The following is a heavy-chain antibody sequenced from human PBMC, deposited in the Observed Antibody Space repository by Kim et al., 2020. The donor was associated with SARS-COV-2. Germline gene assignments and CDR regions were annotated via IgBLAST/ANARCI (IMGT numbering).Heavy chain of an antibody. D-gene: IGHD3-16*02. CDR1: GFTFSDYY. CDR3: ASVGYDYVWGSYRDYYYYYGMAV. Sequence: GGSLRLSCAASGFTFSDYYMSWIRQAPGKGLEWVSYISSSSSYTNYADSLKGRFTISRDNAKNSLYLQMNSLRPEDTAVYYCASVGYDYVWGSYRDYYYYYGMAVWGQGTTVTVSS. CDR2: ISSSSSYT. V-gene: IGHV3-11*03. J-gene: IGHJ6*02.